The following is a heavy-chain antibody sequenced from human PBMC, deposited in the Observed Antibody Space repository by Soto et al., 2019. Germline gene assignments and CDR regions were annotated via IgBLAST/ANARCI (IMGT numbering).Heavy chain of an antibody. CDR1: GGSISSYY. CDR2: IYYSGST. Sequence: PSETLSLTCTVAGGSISSYYWSWIRPPPGKGLEWIGYIYYSGSTNYNPSLKSRVTISVDTSKNQFSLKLSSVTAADTAVYYCEGTPGYSSSWLPGEPYFDFWGQGTLVTVSS. CDR3: EGTPGYSSSWLPGEPYFDF. J-gene: IGHJ4*02. V-gene: IGHV4-59*08. D-gene: IGHD6-13*01.